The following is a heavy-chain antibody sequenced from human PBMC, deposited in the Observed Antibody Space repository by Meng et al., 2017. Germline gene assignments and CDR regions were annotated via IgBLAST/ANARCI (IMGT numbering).Heavy chain of an antibody. V-gene: IGHV1-2*06. CDR2: INPKSGDT. CDR1: GYTFPDYW. Sequence: QVQLVQCGAEGTKPGASVKVSCKAAGYTFPDYWLHWVRRAPGQGLEWMGRINPKSGDTHYAQRFQGRVTMTGDTSISTAYMELSGLRSDDTAMYYCARDEDISAAGKLFGDYWGQGTLVTVSS. D-gene: IGHD6-13*01. CDR3: ARDEDISAAGKLFGDY. J-gene: IGHJ4*02.